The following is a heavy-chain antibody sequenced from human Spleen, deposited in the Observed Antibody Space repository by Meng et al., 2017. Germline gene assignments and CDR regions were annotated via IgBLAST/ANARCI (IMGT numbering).Heavy chain of an antibody. J-gene: IGHJ5*02. D-gene: IGHD4-23*01. CDR3: ARERWNVGFDP. Sequence: GGSLRLSCTASGFTFGDYAMSWFRRAPGRGLEWVAFIRSKVYGGTIEYAASVKDRFTISRDDSKSVAYLQMNSLKTEDTAIYYCARERWNVGFDPWGQGTLVTVSS. CDR2: IRSKVYGGTI. CDR1: GFTFGDYA. V-gene: IGHV3-49*03.